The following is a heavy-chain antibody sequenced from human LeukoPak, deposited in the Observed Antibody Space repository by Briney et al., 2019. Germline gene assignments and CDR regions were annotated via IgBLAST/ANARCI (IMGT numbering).Heavy chain of an antibody. Sequence: GASVKVSCKTSGGTFTIYAITWVRHAPGQGLEWRGKIIPISGTTNYAQKFQGRVTFTADESTSTAYMELSSLKSEDTALYYCARKLRLGGNWFDPWGQGTLVTVSS. V-gene: IGHV1-69*13. D-gene: IGHD1-26*01. J-gene: IGHJ5*02. CDR3: ARKLRLGGNWFDP. CDR1: GGTFTIYA. CDR2: IIPISGTT.